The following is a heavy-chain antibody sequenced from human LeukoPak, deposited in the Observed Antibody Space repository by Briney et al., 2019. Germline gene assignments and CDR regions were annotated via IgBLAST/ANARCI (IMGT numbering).Heavy chain of an antibody. CDR2: INWNGGST. D-gene: IGHD1-26*01. CDR3: ASGGIYYGAAFDF. Sequence: GGSLRLSCAASGFTFSTYGMSWVRQAPGKGLEWVSGINWNGGSTGYADSVKGRFTISRDNAKNSLYLQMNSLRAEDTALYYCASGGIYYGAAFDFWGQGTLVTVSS. CDR1: GFTFSTYG. V-gene: IGHV3-20*04. J-gene: IGHJ4*02.